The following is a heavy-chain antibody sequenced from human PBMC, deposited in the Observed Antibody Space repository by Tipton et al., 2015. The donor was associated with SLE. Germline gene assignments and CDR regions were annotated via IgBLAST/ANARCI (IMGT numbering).Heavy chain of an antibody. D-gene: IGHD2-8*01. V-gene: IGHV4-4*07. CDR2: IHSSGST. CDR3: ARDPSGYYSTSPYL. Sequence: PGLVKPSETLSLTCTVFGGSISSYYWSWIRQPAGKGLEWIGQIHSSGSTKYNPSLESRVTISIDTSKNQFSLRLTSVSAADTAVYYCARDPSGYYSTSPYLWGQGTLVTVSS. J-gene: IGHJ5*02. CDR1: GGSISSYY.